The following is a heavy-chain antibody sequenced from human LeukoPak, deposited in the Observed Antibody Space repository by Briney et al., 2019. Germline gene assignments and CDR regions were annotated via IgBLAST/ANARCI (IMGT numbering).Heavy chain of an antibody. D-gene: IGHD2-2*01. CDR3: ARVGVEGASCYDY. CDR2: ISAYNGNT. Sequence: ASVKVSCKASGYTFSNFGISWVRQAPGQRPEWMGWISAYNGNTNYAPSLQDRVTLTTDTSTTTIYMELKSLRSDDTAVYYCARVGVEGASCYDYWGQGTLVTVSS. V-gene: IGHV1-18*01. J-gene: IGHJ4*02. CDR1: GYTFSNFG.